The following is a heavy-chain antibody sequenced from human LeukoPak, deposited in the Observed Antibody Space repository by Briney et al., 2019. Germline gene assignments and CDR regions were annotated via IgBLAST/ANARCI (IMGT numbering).Heavy chain of an antibody. CDR1: GFSVRNNY. CDR3: AKGDYGDYYFDY. Sequence: QSGGSLRLSCAASGFSVRNNYLTWVRQAPGKGLEWVSVFYGGGSTYYADSVKGRFTISRDNSKNTLYLQMNSLRAEDTAVYYCAKGDYGDYYFDYWGQGTLVTVSS. D-gene: IGHD4-17*01. J-gene: IGHJ4*02. V-gene: IGHV3-66*02. CDR2: FYGGGST.